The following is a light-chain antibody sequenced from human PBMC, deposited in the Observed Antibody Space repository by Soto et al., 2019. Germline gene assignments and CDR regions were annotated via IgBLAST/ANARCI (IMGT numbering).Light chain of an antibody. V-gene: IGKV3-20*01. Sequence: EIVLTQSPGTLSLSPGERATLSCRASQSVRGNYLAWYQQKPGQAPRLLISGASSRASGIPDRFSGSGSGTDVTLTISRLEPEDFAVYYCQQYGFSRRTFGQGSKVEI. CDR1: QSVRGNY. J-gene: IGKJ1*01. CDR3: QQYGFSRRT. CDR2: GAS.